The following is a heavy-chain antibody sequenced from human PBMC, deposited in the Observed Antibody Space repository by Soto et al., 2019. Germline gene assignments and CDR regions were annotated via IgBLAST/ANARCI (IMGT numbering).Heavy chain of an antibody. V-gene: IGHV4-34*01. CDR1: GGSFGTSY. Sequence: QVHLQQWGAGPLKPSETLSLTCGVYGGSFGTSYWAGIRQSPEKGLEGMGEINHNGDSNYNPSLKMRAPISLDMSDNQFSLKLTPVAAADTAVDYCARVTRFPDAFDIWGQVTPVIVSS. J-gene: IGHJ3*02. CDR3: ARVTRFPDAFDI. CDR2: INHNGDS.